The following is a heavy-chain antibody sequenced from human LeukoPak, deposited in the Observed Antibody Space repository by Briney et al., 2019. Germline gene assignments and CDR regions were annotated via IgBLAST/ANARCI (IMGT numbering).Heavy chain of an antibody. CDR1: GGSISSYY. Sequence: SETLSLTCTVSGGSISSYYWSWIRQPPGKGLEGIGYIYYSGSTNYNPSLKSRVTISVDTSKNQFSLKLSSVTAADTAVYYCAVLLTGYYRHHDQWGQGTLITVSS. V-gene: IGHV4-59*01. CDR2: IYYSGST. D-gene: IGHD3-9*01. CDR3: AVLLTGYYRHHDQ. J-gene: IGHJ4*02.